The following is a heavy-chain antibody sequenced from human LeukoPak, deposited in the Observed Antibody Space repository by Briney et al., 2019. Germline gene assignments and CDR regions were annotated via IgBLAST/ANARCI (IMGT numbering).Heavy chain of an antibody. CDR3: ARDRIPSNRSHSPHFDL. J-gene: IGHJ2*01. Sequence: SETLSLTCTVSGGSISSYYWSWIRQPPGKGLEWIGYIYYSGSTNYNPSLKSRVTISVDTSKNQFSLKLSSVTAADTAVYYCARDRIPSNRSHSPHFDLWGRGTLVTVSS. CDR1: GGSISSYY. CDR2: IYYSGST. V-gene: IGHV4-59*01. D-gene: IGHD1-14*01.